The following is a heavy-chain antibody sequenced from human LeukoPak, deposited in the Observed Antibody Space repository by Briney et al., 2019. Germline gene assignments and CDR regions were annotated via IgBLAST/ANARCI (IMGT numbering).Heavy chain of an antibody. V-gene: IGHV1-18*01. CDR1: GYTFTSYG. CDR3: ARHYGSGSYYSQPFDY. CDR2: ISAYNGNT. D-gene: IGHD3-10*01. Sequence: ASVKVSCKASGYTFTSYGISWVRQAPGQGLEWMGWISAYNGNTNYAQKLQGRVTMTTDTSTSTAYMGLRSLRSDDTAVYYCARHYGSGSYYSQPFDYWGQGTLVTVSS. J-gene: IGHJ4*02.